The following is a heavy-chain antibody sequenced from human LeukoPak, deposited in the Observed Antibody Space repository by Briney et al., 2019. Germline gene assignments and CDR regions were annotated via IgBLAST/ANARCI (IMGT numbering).Heavy chain of an antibody. V-gene: IGHV1-69*05. D-gene: IGHD6-19*01. J-gene: IGHJ4*02. CDR3: ARVGSGWFPFDY. CDR1: GGTFSSYA. CDR2: IIPIFGTA. Sequence: SVKVSCKASGGTFSSYAISWVRQAPGQGLEWMGGIIPIFGTANYAQKFQGRVTITTDESTSTAYMELSSLRSEDTAVYYCARVGSGWFPFDYWGQGTLVTVSS.